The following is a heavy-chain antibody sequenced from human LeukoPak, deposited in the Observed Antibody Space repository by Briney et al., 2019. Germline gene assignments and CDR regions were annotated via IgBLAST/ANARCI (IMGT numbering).Heavy chain of an antibody. CDR1: GGSFSGYY. J-gene: IGHJ4*02. CDR3: ARTTRSSGRYHY. V-gene: IGHV4-34*01. D-gene: IGHD6-19*01. CDR2: INHSGST. Sequence: SETLSLTCAVYGGSFSGYYWSWIRQPPGKGLEWIGEINHSGSTNYNPSLKSRVTISVDTSKNQFSLKLSSVTAADTAVYYCARTTRSSGRYHYWGQGTLVTVSS.